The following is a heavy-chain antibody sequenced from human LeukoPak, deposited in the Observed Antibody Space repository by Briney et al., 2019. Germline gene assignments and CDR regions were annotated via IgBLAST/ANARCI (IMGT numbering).Heavy chain of an antibody. CDR2: VYSVGST. CDR3: ATSPLAGS. V-gene: IGHV3-53*01. J-gene: IGHJ4*02. D-gene: IGHD3-10*01. CDR1: GFTFSGFS. Sequence: PGGSLRLSCAVSGFTFSGFSMTWVRQAPGKGLEWVSVVYSVGSTYYADSVRGRFTISRDNSKNTLYLQMNSLRAEDTAVYYCATSPLAGSWGQGTLVTVSS.